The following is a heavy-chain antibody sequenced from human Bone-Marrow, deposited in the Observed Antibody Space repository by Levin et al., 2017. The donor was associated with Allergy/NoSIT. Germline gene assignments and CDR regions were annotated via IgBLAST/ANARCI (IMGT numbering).Heavy chain of an antibody. J-gene: IGHJ5*02. D-gene: IGHD3-10*01. CDR3: ARDTESLYFGELS. V-gene: IGHV3-7*01. CDR1: GFTFSNSL. Sequence: AGGSLRLSCAASGFTFSNSLMSWVRQAPEKGLEWVANIKPDGNEVYYVDSVKGRFTISRDNAKNSLYLQMNSLRTEDTAVYYCARDTESLYFGELSWGQGTLVTVSS. CDR2: IKPDGNEV.